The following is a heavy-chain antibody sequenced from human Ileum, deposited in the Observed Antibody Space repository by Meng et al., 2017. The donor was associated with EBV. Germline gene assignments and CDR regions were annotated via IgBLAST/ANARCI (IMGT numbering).Heavy chain of an antibody. CDR1: GFTFSSYA. V-gene: IGHV3-23*01. D-gene: IGHD3-10*01. CDR2: ISGSGGST. CDR3: ARVYGSGSYYNAFEY. J-gene: IGHJ4*02. Sequence: LGRWGGLAQPGGSLGLSCAASGFTFSSYAMGWVRQAPGKGLEWVSGISGSGGSTYYADSVKGRFTISRDNSKNTLSLQINSLRAEDTAVYYCARVYGSGSYYNAFEYWGQGTLVTVSS.